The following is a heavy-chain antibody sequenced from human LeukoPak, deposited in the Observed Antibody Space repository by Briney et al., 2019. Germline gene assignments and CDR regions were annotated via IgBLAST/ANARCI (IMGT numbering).Heavy chain of an antibody. V-gene: IGHV1-18*01. CDR2: ISGDSAKT. CDR3: ARDMVFRVDTAPGDP. J-gene: IGHJ5*02. CDR1: GGTFSSYA. D-gene: IGHD2-8*01. Sequence: ASVKVSCKASGGTFSSYAISWVRQAPGQGLEWRGWISGDSAKTNSAQKFQGRVTMTTDTSTSTAYMELRSLRSDDTAVYYCARDMVFRVDTAPGDPWGQGTLVTVSS.